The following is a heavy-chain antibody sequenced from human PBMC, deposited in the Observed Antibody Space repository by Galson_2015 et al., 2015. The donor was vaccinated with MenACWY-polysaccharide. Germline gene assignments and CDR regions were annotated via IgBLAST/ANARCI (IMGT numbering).Heavy chain of an antibody. V-gene: IGHV3-21*01. Sequence: SLRLSCAASEFAFNRHTMTWVRQAPGKGLEWVASIGSTMRYIYYGDSVKGRFTISRDNAKNSLFLQMTGLRVEDTAVYYCARERSVTPAIDFWGQGTLVTVSS. CDR2: IGSTMRYI. J-gene: IGHJ4*02. CDR3: ARERSVTPAIDF. CDR1: EFAFNRHT. D-gene: IGHD5-18*01.